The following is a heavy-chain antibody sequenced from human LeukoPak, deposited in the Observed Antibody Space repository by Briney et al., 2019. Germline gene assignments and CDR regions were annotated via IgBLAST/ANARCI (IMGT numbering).Heavy chain of an antibody. Sequence: SETLSLTCTVSGGSINSSIYYWGWIRQPPGKGLEWIGTIYYSGSTYYNPSLKSRVTISVDTSKNQFSLKLSSVTASDTAVYYCARRFAPSRNDAFDIWGQGTMVTVSS. J-gene: IGHJ3*02. CDR3: ARRFAPSRNDAFDI. CDR1: GGSINSSIYY. CDR2: IYYSGST. V-gene: IGHV4-39*01. D-gene: IGHD3-10*01.